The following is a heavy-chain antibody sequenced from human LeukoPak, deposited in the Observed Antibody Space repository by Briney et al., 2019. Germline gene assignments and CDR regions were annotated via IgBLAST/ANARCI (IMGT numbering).Heavy chain of an antibody. J-gene: IGHJ4*02. Sequence: AGGSLRLSCAASGFTFSSYAMSWVRQAPGKGLEWVSAISGSGGSTYYADSVKGRLTISRDNSKNTQYLQMNSLRAEDTAVYYCARVYCSSTSCYKRIPFDYWGQGTLVTVSS. CDR1: GFTFSSYA. CDR2: ISGSGGST. V-gene: IGHV3-23*01. D-gene: IGHD2-2*02. CDR3: ARVYCSSTSCYKRIPFDY.